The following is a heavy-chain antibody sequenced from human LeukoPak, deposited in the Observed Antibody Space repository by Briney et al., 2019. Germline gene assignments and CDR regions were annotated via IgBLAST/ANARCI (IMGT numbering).Heavy chain of an antibody. Sequence: GESLKISCAVSGFTVSSNYMSWVRQAPGKGLEWVSVIFSGGSTYYADSVKGRFTISRDDSKNTVYLQVNSLRAEDTSVYFCARGGESSGYYYADYWGQGTLVTVSS. CDR1: GFTVSSNY. V-gene: IGHV3-66*01. D-gene: IGHD3-22*01. CDR2: IFSGGST. CDR3: ARGGESSGYYYADY. J-gene: IGHJ4*02.